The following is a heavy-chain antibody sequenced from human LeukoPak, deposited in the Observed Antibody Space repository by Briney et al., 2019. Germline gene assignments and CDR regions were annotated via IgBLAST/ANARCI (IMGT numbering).Heavy chain of an antibody. V-gene: IGHV3-11*04. J-gene: IGHJ5*02. D-gene: IGHD2-15*01. CDR2: ISSSGSTI. CDR1: GFTFSDYY. Sequence: GGSLRLSCAASGFTFSDYYMSWIRQAPGKGLEWVSYISSSGSTIYYADSVKGRFTISKDNAKNSLYLQMNSLRAEDTAVYYCARDRGYCSGGSCYWTSFDPWGQGTLVTVSS. CDR3: ARDRGYCSGGSCYWTSFDP.